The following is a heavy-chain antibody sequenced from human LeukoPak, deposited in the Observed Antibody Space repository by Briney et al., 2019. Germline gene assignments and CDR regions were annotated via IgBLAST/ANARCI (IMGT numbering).Heavy chain of an antibody. CDR3: ARDMTTVTTGDY. CDR2: IYSGGST. V-gene: IGHV3-66*01. CDR1: GFTVSSNY. D-gene: IGHD4-17*01. Sequence: GGSLRLSCAASGFTVSSNYMSWVRQAPGKGLEWVSVIYSGGSTYYADSVKGRLTISRDNSKNTLYLQLNSLRAEDTAVYYCARDMTTVTTGDYWGQGTLVTVSS. J-gene: IGHJ4*02.